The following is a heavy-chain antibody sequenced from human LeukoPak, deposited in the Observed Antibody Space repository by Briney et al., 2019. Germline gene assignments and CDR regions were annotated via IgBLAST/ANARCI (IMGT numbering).Heavy chain of an antibody. CDR2: TSGSGGST. J-gene: IGHJ3*02. CDR1: GFTFSSYA. Sequence: GASLRLSCAASGFTFSSYAMSWVRQAPGKGLEWGSATSGSGGSTYYADSVKGRFTISRDNSKNTLYLQMNSLRAEDTAVYYCAKGLTVVTRAFYIWGQGTMVTVSS. V-gene: IGHV3-23*01. CDR3: AKGLTVVTRAFYI. D-gene: IGHD4-23*01.